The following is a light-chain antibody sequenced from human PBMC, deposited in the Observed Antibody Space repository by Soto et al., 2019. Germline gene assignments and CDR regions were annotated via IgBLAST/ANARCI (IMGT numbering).Light chain of an antibody. V-gene: IGKV3-15*01. CDR2: AAS. J-gene: IGKJ5*01. Sequence: EIVMTQSPATLSVSPGERAILSCRASQSISINLAWYQQKPGQAPRLLIYAASNRATGVPARFSGSWSGTEFTLTIRSLQSEDFAVYYCQQYNNCITFGQGTRLEI. CDR3: QQYNNCIT. CDR1: QSISIN.